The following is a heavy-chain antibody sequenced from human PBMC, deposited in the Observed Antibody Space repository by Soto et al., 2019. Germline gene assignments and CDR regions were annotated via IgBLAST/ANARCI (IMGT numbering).Heavy chain of an antibody. CDR2: ISSSSSYI. D-gene: IGHD3-10*01. Sequence: AGGSLRLCCAASGFTFSSYCMNWVRQAPGKGLEWVSSISSSSSYIYYADSVKGRFTISRDNAKNSLYLRMNSLRAEDTAVYYCARDDTGGSGRYYYYYMDVWGKGTTVTVSS. J-gene: IGHJ6*03. CDR1: GFTFSSYC. CDR3: ARDDTGGSGRYYYYYMDV. V-gene: IGHV3-21*01.